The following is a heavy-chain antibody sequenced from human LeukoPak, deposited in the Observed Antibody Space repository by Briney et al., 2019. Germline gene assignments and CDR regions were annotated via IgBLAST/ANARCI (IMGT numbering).Heavy chain of an antibody. V-gene: IGHV3-23*01. CDR1: GFTFGDYA. CDR3: ARAGGSSSPFDY. Sequence: GGSLRLSCTASGFTFGDYAMSWVRQAPGKGLEWVSAISGSGGSTYYADSVKGRFTISRDNSKNTLYLQMNSLRAEDTAVYYCARAGGSSSPFDYWGQGTLVTVSS. CDR2: ISGSGGST. D-gene: IGHD6-6*01. J-gene: IGHJ4*02.